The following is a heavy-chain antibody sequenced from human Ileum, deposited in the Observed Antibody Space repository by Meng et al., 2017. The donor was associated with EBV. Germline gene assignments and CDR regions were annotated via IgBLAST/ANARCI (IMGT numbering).Heavy chain of an antibody. CDR1: RDSISSDIW. D-gene: IGHD1-7*01. V-gene: IGHV4-4*02. CDR3: GRDQGRELINH. J-gene: IGHJ4*02. CDR2: VYHRGDT. Sequence: QGLLQESAPGLVQRSGSLALTCTVSRDSISSDIWWSWVRQPPGKGLEWIGEVYHRGDTNYNPSLKSRVDISVDKSKNQFYLSLFSVTAADTAVYYCGRDQGRELINHWGQGTLVTVSS.